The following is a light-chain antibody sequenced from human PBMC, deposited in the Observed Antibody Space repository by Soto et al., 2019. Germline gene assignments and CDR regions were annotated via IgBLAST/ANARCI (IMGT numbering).Light chain of an antibody. CDR1: NSDVGAYNY. J-gene: IGLJ1*01. CDR3: RSYASSMSLV. CDR2: GVS. Sequence: QSVLTQPASVSGSPGQSITISCTGTNSDVGAYNYVHWYQQRPGTAPKLLIFGVSNRPSGVPDRFSGSKSGTTASLAITGLQAEDEAFYYCRSYASSMSLVFGGGTKVTVL. V-gene: IGLV2-14*01.